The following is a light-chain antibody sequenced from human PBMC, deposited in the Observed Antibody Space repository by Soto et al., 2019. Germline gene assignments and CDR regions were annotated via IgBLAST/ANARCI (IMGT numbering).Light chain of an antibody. Sequence: EIVMTQSPATLSVSPGERATLSCRASQSVSSNLAWYQQKPGQAPRLLIYGASTRATGIPARFSGSGSGTEFTLTISSLQSEDFAVYYCQQYNNWLRTFGKGTKEEIK. CDR2: GAS. J-gene: IGKJ1*01. CDR1: QSVSSN. V-gene: IGKV3-15*01. CDR3: QQYNNWLRT.